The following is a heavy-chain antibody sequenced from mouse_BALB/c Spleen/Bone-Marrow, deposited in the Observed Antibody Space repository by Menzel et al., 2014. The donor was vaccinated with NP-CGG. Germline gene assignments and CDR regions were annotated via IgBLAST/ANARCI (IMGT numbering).Heavy chain of an antibody. CDR2: ISCYNGAT. V-gene: IGHV1S34*01. CDR1: GYSFTGYY. Sequence: LVKTGASVRISCKASGYSFTGYYMHWVKQSHGKSLEWIGYISCYNGATSYNQKFKGKATFTVDTSSGTAYMQFNSLTSEGSAVYYCARRDWDGGYYFDYWGQGTTLTGSS. CDR3: ARRDWDGGYYFDY. J-gene: IGHJ2*01. D-gene: IGHD4-1*01.